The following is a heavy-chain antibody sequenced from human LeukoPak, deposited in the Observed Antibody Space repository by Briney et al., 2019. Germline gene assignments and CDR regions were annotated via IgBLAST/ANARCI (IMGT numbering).Heavy chain of an antibody. D-gene: IGHD1-20*01. V-gene: IGHV4-61*09. J-gene: IGHJ6*03. CDR2: IYTSGST. CDR3: ARDFRSYNWNLYYYYYMDV. CDR1: GGSISSGSFY. Sequence: PSETLSLTCTVSGGSISSGSFYWSWIRQPAGKGLDWIGHIYTSGSTNYNPSLKSRVTISVDTSKNQFSLKLSSVTAADTAVYYCARDFRSYNWNLYYYYYMDVWGKGTTVTVSS.